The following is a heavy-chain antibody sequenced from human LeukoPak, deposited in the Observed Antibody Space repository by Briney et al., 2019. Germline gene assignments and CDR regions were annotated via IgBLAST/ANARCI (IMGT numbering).Heavy chain of an antibody. V-gene: IGHV3-74*01. CDR3: ARGSGDKRAYDI. CDR2: LNSDGSTT. J-gene: IGHJ3*02. D-gene: IGHD1-14*01. CDR1: GFMFSSHW. Sequence: GGSLRLSCAASGFMFSSHWMHWVRQAPGKGLVWVSRLNSDGSTTHYADSVKGRFTISRDNARNTLYLQMNSLRAEDTAVYYCARGSGDKRAYDIWGQGTMVTVSS.